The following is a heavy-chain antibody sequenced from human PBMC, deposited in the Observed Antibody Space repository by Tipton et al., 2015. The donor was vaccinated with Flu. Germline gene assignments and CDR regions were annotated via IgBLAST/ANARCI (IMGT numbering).Heavy chain of an antibody. V-gene: IGHV4-39*07. CDR2: VYYTGTT. D-gene: IGHD3-22*01. CDR3: ARPDSLYYYYAMDV. Sequence: GLVKPSETLSLTCTVSGGSISSSSYYWAWVRQPPGKGLEWIGSVYYTGTTYYNPSLKSRVAISKDTSNNQFSLRLTSVTAADTAVYFCARPDSLYYYYAMDVWGQGTTVTVSS. CDR1: GGSISSSSYY. J-gene: IGHJ6*02.